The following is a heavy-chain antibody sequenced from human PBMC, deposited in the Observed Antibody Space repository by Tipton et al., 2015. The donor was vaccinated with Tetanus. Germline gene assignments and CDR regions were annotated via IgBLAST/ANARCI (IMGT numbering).Heavy chain of an antibody. Sequence: QSGPEVKKTGESLKISCQGSGYNFNLYWIAWVRQMPGKGLEWMGIIYPGDSDTRYSPSFQGQVTISADKSISTAYLQWSSLQASDTAMYYCARRLGPYTGDQIWHFDLWGRGTLVTVSS. CDR1: GYNFNLYW. J-gene: IGHJ2*01. CDR2: IYPGDSDT. V-gene: IGHV5-51*01. CDR3: ARRLGPYTGDQIWHFDL. D-gene: IGHD7-27*01.